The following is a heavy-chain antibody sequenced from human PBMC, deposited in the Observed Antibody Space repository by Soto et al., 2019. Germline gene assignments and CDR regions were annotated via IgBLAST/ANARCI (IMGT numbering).Heavy chain of an antibody. V-gene: IGHV4-30-4*01. CDR2: IYYSGST. Sequence: PXETLSLTCTVAGCSISSGDYYWSWIRQPPGKGLEWIGYIYYSGSTYYNPSLKSRVTISVDTSKNQFSLKLSSVTAADTAVYYCARGRRNYDSSGYSGAYWYFDIWGRGTLVTVSS. CDR1: GCSISSGDYY. J-gene: IGHJ2*01. D-gene: IGHD3-22*01. CDR3: ARGRRNYDSSGYSGAYWYFDI.